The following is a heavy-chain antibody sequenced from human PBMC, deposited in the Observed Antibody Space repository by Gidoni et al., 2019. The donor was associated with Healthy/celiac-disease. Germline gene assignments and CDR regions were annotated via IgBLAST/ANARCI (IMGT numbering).Heavy chain of an antibody. CDR3: ARDLDFWSSGYMDV. Sequence: QVQPVQSGAEVKKPGASVKVSCKAPGYHFPSYAMHWVRQAPGPRLEWMGWINAGNSNTKYSQKFQGRVTITRDTSASTAYMELSSLRSEDTAVYYCARDLDFWSSGYMDVWGKGTTVTVSS. CDR1: GYHFPSYA. V-gene: IGHV1-3*01. D-gene: IGHD3-3*01. J-gene: IGHJ6*03. CDR2: INAGNSNT.